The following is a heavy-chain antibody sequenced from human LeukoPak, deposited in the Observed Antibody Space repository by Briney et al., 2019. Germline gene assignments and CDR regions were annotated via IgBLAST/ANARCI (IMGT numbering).Heavy chain of an antibody. CDR1: GFTFSSYA. CDR2: ISGSGGST. V-gene: IGHV3-23*01. D-gene: IGHD4-23*01. Sequence: GGSLRLSCAASGFTFSSYAMSWVRRAPGKGLEWVSAISGSGGSTYYADSVKGRFTISRDNSKNTLYLQMNSLRAEDTAVYYCAKKYSTVVTRGYFDYWGQGTLVTVSS. CDR3: AKKYSTVVTRGYFDY. J-gene: IGHJ4*02.